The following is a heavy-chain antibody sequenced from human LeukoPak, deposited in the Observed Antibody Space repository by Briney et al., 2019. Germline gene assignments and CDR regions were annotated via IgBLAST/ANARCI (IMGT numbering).Heavy chain of an antibody. J-gene: IGHJ4*02. CDR1: GGSISSGSYS. CDR2: IYTSGTT. V-gene: IGHV4-61*02. D-gene: IGHD5-18*01. CDR3: ARRVDTAMALDY. Sequence: SETLSLTCTVSGGSISSGSYSWNWIRQPAGTGLECIGRIYTSGTTNYNPSLKSRVTMSVDTSKNQFSLKLTSVTAADTAVYYCARRVDTAMALDYWGQGTLVTVSS.